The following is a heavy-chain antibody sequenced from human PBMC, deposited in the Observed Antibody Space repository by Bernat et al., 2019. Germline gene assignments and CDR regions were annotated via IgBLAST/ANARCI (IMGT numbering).Heavy chain of an antibody. CDR2: IGGSDGNT. CDR1: GFTFSNDA. V-gene: IGHV3-23*01. J-gene: IGHJ4*02. D-gene: IGHD1-26*01. CDR3: SRAGGSSVLREFDS. Sequence: EVQLLESGGGLVQPGGSLRLSCAASGFTFSNDAMSWVRQAPGKGLEWVSAIGGSDGNTYYADSVKGRFTISRDNSKYILYLQVNSLRAEDTAVYCCSRAGGSSVLREFDSWGQGTLVTVSS.